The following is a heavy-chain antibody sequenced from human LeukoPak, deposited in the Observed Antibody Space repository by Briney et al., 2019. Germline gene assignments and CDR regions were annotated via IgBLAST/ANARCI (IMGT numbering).Heavy chain of an antibody. V-gene: IGHV3-30*03. CDR2: ISYDGSNK. D-gene: IGHD1-26*01. Sequence: GGSLRLSCAASGFTFSRCGMHWVRQAPGKGLEWVAVISYDGSNKYYADSVQGRFTISRDNSKNTLFLQMNSLRVEDTAVYYCARGDSEEPVNCDFWGQGTLVAVSS. CDR3: ARGDSEEPVNCDF. CDR1: GFTFSRCG. J-gene: IGHJ4*02.